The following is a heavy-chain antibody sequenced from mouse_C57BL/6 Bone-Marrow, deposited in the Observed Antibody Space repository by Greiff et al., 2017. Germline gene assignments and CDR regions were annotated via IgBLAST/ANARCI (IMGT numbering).Heavy chain of an antibody. D-gene: IGHD1-1*01. CDR1: GYSITSGYY. CDR2: ISYDGSN. V-gene: IGHV3-6*01. J-gene: IGHJ2*01. Sequence: VQLKESGPGLVKPSQSLSLTCSVTGYSITSGYYWNWIRQFPGNKLEWMGYISYDGSNNYNPSLKNRISITRDTSKNQFFLKLNSVTTEDTATYYCASSPITTVDYWGQGTTLTVSS. CDR3: ASSPITTVDY.